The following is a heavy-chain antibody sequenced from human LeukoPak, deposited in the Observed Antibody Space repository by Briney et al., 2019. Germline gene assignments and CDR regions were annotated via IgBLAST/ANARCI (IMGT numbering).Heavy chain of an antibody. V-gene: IGHV3-23*01. D-gene: IGHD2-21*02. J-gene: IGHJ4*02. CDR3: AKQGPARIPIVVVTAMAH. CDR2: INGIGGST. Sequence: GGSLRLSCAASGFTFSTYAMSWVRQAPGKGLEWVSAINGIGGSTYYADSVKGRFTISRDDSKNTLYLQMNSLRAEDTAVYYCAKQGPARIPIVVVTAMAHWGQGTLVTVSS. CDR1: GFTFSTYA.